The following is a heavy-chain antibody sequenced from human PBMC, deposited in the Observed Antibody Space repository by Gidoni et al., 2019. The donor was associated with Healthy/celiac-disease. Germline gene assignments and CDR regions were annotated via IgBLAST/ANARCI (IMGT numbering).Heavy chain of an antibody. D-gene: IGHD3-22*01. V-gene: IGHV3-30*04. Sequence: QVQLVESGGGVVQPGRSLRLSSAASGFTFSSYAMHWARQAPGKGLEWVAVISYDGSNKYYADSVKGRFTISRDNSKNTLYLQMNSLRAEDTAVYYCARDNPKYYYDSSGYYPGAFDIWGQGTMVTVSS. J-gene: IGHJ3*02. CDR1: GFTFSSYA. CDR2: ISYDGSNK. CDR3: ARDNPKYYYDSSGYYPGAFDI.